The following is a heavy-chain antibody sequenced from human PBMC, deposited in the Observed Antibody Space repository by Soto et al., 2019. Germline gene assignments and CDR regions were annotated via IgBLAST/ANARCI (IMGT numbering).Heavy chain of an antibody. D-gene: IGHD3-10*01. Sequence: PGGSLRLSCAASGFTFSSYWMSWVRQAPGKGLEWVANIKQDGSEKYYVDYVKGRFTISRDNAKNSLYLQMNSLRAEDTAVYYCAIERYYGSGSYSQGFFIDWGQGTLVTVSS. CDR3: AIERYYGSGSYSQGFFID. V-gene: IGHV3-7*01. CDR1: GFTFSSYW. J-gene: IGHJ4*02. CDR2: IKQDGSEK.